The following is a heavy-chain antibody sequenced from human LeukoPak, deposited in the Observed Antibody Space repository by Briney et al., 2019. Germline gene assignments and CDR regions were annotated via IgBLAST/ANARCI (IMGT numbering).Heavy chain of an antibody. V-gene: IGHV3-30*03. J-gene: IGHJ6*02. Sequence: PGGSLRLSCAASGFTFSSYGMHWVRQAPGKGLEWVAVISYDGSNKYYADSVKGRFTISRDNSKNTLYLQMNSLRAEDTAVYYCASTPQSYDFWSGYYLYGMDVWGQGTTVTVSS. CDR1: GFTFSSYG. CDR2: ISYDGSNK. CDR3: ASTPQSYDFWSGYYLYGMDV. D-gene: IGHD3-3*01.